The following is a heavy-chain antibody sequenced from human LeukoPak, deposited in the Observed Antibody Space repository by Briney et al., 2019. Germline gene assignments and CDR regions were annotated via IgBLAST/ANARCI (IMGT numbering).Heavy chain of an antibody. CDR3: ARADSSGWQEFDY. V-gene: IGHV4-39*07. CDR1: GGSISSSGYY. CDR2: FYYSAST. D-gene: IGHD6-19*01. Sequence: SETLSLTCTVSGGSISSSGYYWGWIRQPPGKGLEWIGSFYYSASTYYNPSLKSRVTISIDTSKNQFSLKLNSVTAADTAVYYCARADSSGWQEFDYWGQGTLVTVSS. J-gene: IGHJ4*02.